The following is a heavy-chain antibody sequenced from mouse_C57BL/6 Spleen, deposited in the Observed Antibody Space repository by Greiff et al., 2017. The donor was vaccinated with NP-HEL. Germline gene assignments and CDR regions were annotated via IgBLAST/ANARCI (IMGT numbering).Heavy chain of an antibody. CDR1: GYTFTDYN. J-gene: IGHJ3*01. CDR2: INPNNGGT. CDR3: ASFSYDYDGAWFAY. V-gene: IGHV1-22*01. D-gene: IGHD2-4*01. Sequence: VQLKESGPELVKPGASVKMSCKASGYTFTDYNMHWVKQSHGKSLEWIGYINPNNGGTSYNQKFKGKATLTVNKSSSTAYMELRSLTSEDSAVYYCASFSYDYDGAWFAYWGQGTLVTVSA.